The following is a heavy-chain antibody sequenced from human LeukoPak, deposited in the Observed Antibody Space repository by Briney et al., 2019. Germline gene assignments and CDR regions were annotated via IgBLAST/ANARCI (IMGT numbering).Heavy chain of an antibody. V-gene: IGHV3-23*01. CDR1: GFTFSSYA. CDR2: ISGSRGST. D-gene: IGHD3-9*01. J-gene: IGHJ4*02. Sequence: GGSLRLSCAASGFTFSSYAMSWVRQAPGKGLEWVSAISGSRGSTYYADSVKGRFTISRDNSKTPLNLQMNSLRAEDTAVYYCAKKSEVLTGYVDYWGQGTLVTVSS. CDR3: AKKSEVLTGYVDY.